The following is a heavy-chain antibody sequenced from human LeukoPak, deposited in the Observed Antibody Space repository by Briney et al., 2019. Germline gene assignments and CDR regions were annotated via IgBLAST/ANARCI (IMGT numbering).Heavy chain of an antibody. CDR3: ARANYYGSGSDIGY. D-gene: IGHD3-10*01. CDR2: INPNSGGT. V-gene: IGHV1-2*02. Sequence: GASVKVSCKASGYTFTGYYMHWVRQAPGQGLEWMGWINPNSGGTNYAQKFQGRVTMTRDTSISTAYMELSRLRSDDTAVYYCARANYYGSGSDIGYWGQGTLVTVSS. CDR1: GYTFTGYY. J-gene: IGHJ4*02.